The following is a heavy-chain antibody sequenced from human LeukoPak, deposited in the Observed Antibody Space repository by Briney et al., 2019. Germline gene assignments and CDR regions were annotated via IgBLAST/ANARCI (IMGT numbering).Heavy chain of an antibody. CDR3: AREVITIFGGVTGLDY. J-gene: IGHJ4*02. CDR2: IYYSGST. V-gene: IGHV4-30-4*08. D-gene: IGHD3-3*01. Sequence: SQTLSLTCTVSGGSISSGDYYWSWIRQPPGKGLEWIGYIYYSGSTYYNPSLKSRVTISVDTSKNQFSLKLSCVPASDTAVYSFAREVITIFGGVTGLDYWGQGTLVTVSS. CDR1: GGSISSGDYY.